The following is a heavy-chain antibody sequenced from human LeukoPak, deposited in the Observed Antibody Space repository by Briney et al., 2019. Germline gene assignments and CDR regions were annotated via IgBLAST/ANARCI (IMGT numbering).Heavy chain of an antibody. D-gene: IGHD3-9*01. V-gene: IGHV1-24*01. CDR3: AREVFGYDILTGYPYYYYMDV. CDR2: FDPEDGET. CDR1: GYTLTELS. Sequence: GASVKVSCKVSGYTLTELSMHWVRQAPGKGLEWMGGFDPEDGETIYAQKFQGRVTMTEDTSTDTAYMELSSLRSDDTAVYYCAREVFGYDILTGYPYYYYMDVWGKGTTVTISS. J-gene: IGHJ6*03.